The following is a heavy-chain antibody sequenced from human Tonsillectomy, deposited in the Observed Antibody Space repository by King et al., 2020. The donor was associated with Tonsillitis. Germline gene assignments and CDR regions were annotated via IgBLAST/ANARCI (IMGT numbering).Heavy chain of an antibody. CDR3: AREGSNWYSFFDY. CDR2: ISYDGSNQ. D-gene: IGHD6-13*01. CDR1: GFTFSSYA. J-gene: IGHJ4*02. Sequence: VQLVESGRGVVQPGRSLRLSCAASGFTFSSYAMHWVRQAPGKGLEWVAVISYDGSNQHYADSVKGRFTISRDNSKNTLYLQMNSLRTEDTAVYYCAREGSNWYSFFDYWGQGTLVTVSS. V-gene: IGHV3-30-3*01.